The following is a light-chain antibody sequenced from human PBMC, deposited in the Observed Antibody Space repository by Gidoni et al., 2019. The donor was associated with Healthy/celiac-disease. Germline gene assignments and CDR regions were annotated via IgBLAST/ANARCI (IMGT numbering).Light chain of an antibody. V-gene: IGKV3-20*01. J-gene: IGKJ4*01. CDR3: QQYGSSPPRLT. Sequence: EIVLTQSPGTLSLSPGERATLSCRASQSVSSSYLAWYQQKPGQAPRLLIYGASSRATGIPDRFSGSGSVTDFTLTISRLEPEDFAVYYCQQYGSSPPRLTFGGGTKVEIK. CDR1: QSVSSSY. CDR2: GAS.